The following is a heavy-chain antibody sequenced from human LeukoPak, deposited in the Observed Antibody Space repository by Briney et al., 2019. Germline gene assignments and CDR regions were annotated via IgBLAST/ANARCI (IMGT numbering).Heavy chain of an antibody. J-gene: IGHJ4*02. Sequence: PSETLSLTCAVYGGSFSGYYWSWIRQPPGKGLEWIGEINHSGSTNYNPSLKSRVTISVDTSKNQFSLKLSSVTAADPAVYYCARGHLTGSTYYFDYWGQGTLVTVSS. CDR2: INHSGST. CDR1: GGSFSGYY. CDR3: ARGHLTGSTYYFDY. V-gene: IGHV4-34*01. D-gene: IGHD3-9*01.